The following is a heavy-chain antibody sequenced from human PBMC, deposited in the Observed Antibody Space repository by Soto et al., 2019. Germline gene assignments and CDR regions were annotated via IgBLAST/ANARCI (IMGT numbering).Heavy chain of an antibody. D-gene: IGHD3-16*02. V-gene: IGHV1-18*01. CDR3: ARDPYDYIWGSYRHKDAFDI. J-gene: IGHJ3*02. Sequence: GASVKVSCKAFGYTFTSYGISWVRQAPGQGLEWMGWISAYNGNTNYAQKLQGRVTMTTDTSTSTAYMELRSLRSDDTAVYYCARDPYDYIWGSYRHKDAFDIWGQGTMVTVSS. CDR1: GYTFTSYG. CDR2: ISAYNGNT.